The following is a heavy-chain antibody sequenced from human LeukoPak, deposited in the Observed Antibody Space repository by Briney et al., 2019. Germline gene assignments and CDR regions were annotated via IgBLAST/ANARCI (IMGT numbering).Heavy chain of an antibody. CDR2: ISYDGTNK. J-gene: IGHJ4*02. D-gene: IGHD6-19*01. CDR3: ARDPGLGYRSGWYQDYFDY. Sequence: GGSLRLSCEASGFIFSSYALHWVRQAPGVGLEWVAVISYDGTNKYYADSVKGRFTISRDNSKNTLSLQMNSLRGDDTAVFYCARDPGLGYRSGWYQDYFDYWGQGTLVTVSS. V-gene: IGHV3-30-3*01. CDR1: GFIFSSYA.